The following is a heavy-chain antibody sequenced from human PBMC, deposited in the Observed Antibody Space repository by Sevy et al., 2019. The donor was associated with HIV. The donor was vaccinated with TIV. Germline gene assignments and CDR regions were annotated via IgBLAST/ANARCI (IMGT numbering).Heavy chain of an antibody. D-gene: IGHD4-17*01. CDR1: GFTFSSYW. CDR3: AREYTRWPPYYFDY. CDR2: IKQDGSEK. Sequence: GGSLRLSCAASGFTFSSYWMSWVRQAPGKGLEWVANIKQDGSEKYYVDSVKGRFTITRDNAKNSLYLQMNSLRAEDTAVYYCAREYTRWPPYYFDYWGPGTLVTVSS. J-gene: IGHJ4*02. V-gene: IGHV3-7*01.